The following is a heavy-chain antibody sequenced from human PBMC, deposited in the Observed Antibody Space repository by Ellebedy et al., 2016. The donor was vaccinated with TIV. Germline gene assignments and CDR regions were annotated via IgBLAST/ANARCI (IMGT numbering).Heavy chain of an antibody. D-gene: IGHD3-10*01. CDR2: INTYSGNT. CDR3: ARGGKLYYSSGIALSGMDV. CDR1: GYTFTTYG. J-gene: IGHJ6*02. V-gene: IGHV1-18*04. Sequence: AASVKVSCKASGYTFTTYGFNWVRQAPGHGLEWTGWINTYSGNTNYALKLQGRITMTTDTSTNTAYMELRSLRSYDTAMYYCARGGKLYYSSGIALSGMDVWGQGTTVTVSS.